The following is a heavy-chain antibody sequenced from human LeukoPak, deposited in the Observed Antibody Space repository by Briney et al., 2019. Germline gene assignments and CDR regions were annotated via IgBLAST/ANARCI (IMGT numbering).Heavy chain of an antibody. V-gene: IGHV3-30*18. Sequence: PGRSLRLSCAASGFTFSSYGMHWVRQAPGKGLEWVVVISYDGSNKYYADSVKGRFTISRDNSKNTLYLQMNSLRAEDTAVYYCAKVQYCGGDCYPYFDYWGQGTLVTVSS. CDR2: ISYDGSNK. CDR1: GFTFSSYG. CDR3: AKVQYCGGDCYPYFDY. D-gene: IGHD2-21*02. J-gene: IGHJ4*02.